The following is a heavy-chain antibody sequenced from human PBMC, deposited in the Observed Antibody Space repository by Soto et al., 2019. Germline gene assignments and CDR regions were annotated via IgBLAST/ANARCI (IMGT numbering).Heavy chain of an antibody. D-gene: IGHD2-15*01. J-gene: IGHJ3*02. Sequence: QVQLVQSGAEVKKPGSSVKVSCKASGGTFSSYAISWVRQAPGQGLEWMGGIIPIFGTANYAQKFQGRVTSTADESTSTAYMELSSLRSEDTAVYYCARGPDRYCSGGSCFSGAFDIWGQGTMVTVSS. CDR3: ARGPDRYCSGGSCFSGAFDI. CDR1: GGTFSSYA. CDR2: IIPIFGTA. V-gene: IGHV1-69*01.